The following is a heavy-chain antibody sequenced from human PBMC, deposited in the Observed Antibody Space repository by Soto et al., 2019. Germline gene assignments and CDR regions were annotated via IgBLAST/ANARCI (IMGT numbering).Heavy chain of an antibody. CDR1: GFTFTNYV. CDR3: ASRRCSSASCGPGLFDS. J-gene: IGHJ4*02. V-gene: IGHV3-23*01. CDR2: ISNSVSNT. D-gene: IGHD2-2*01. Sequence: EVQLLESGGGLVQPGGSLRLSCAASGFTFTNYVMSWVRQAPGRGLEWVSGISNSVSNTYYADSLKGRFTISRDNSKGTLYLQMNSLRVEDTAVYYCASRRCSSASCGPGLFDSWGQGTLVTVSS.